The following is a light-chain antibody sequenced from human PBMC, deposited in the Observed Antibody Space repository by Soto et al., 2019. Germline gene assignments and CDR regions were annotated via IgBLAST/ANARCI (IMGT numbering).Light chain of an antibody. CDR1: QSIGSW. CDR3: QQYSIYST. CDR2: KAS. J-gene: IGKJ1*01. Sequence: DIQMTQSPSTLSASVGDRVTITCRASQSIGSWLAWYQQKPGKAPKLLIYKASTLESGVPSRFSGSGSGTEFTLTISSLQPDDFATYYCQQYSIYSTFGQGTKVEIK. V-gene: IGKV1-5*03.